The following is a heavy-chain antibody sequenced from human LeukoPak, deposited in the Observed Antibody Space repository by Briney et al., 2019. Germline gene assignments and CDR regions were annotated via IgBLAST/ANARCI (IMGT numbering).Heavy chain of an antibody. D-gene: IGHD6-13*01. CDR1: GGTYSSYA. V-gene: IGHV1-69*04. J-gene: IGHJ5*02. CDR3: ASCVRYSSGWSLPGA. Sequence: SVKVSCKASGGTYSSYAISWVRQAPGQGLEWMGRIIPILGIANYAQKFQGRVTITADKSTSTAYMELSSLRSEDTAVYYCASCVRYSSGWSLPGAWGQGTLVTVPS. CDR2: IIPILGIA.